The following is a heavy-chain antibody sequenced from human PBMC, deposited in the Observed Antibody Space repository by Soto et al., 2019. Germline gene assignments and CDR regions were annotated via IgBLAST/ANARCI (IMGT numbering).Heavy chain of an antibody. CDR2: ISSSGSTI. Sequence: GGSLRLSCAASGSTFSSYEMNWVRQAPGKGLEWVSYISSSGSTIYYADSVKGRFTISRDNAKNSLYLQMNSLRAEDTAVYYCARVSRDGYNWGWFDPWGQGTLVTVSS. J-gene: IGHJ5*02. D-gene: IGHD5-18*01. CDR3: ARVSRDGYNWGWFDP. V-gene: IGHV3-48*03. CDR1: GSTFSSYE.